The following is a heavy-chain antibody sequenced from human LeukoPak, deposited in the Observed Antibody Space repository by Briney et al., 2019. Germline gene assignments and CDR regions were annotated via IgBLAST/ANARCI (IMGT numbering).Heavy chain of an antibody. Sequence: SQTLSLTCTVSGGSISSGSYYWSWIRQPAGKGLEWIGRIYTSGSTNYNPSLKSRVTISVDTSKNQFSLKLSSVTAADTAVYYCARHLIAMQQLSRLPSYWYFDLWGRGTLVTVSS. CDR1: GGSISSGSYY. D-gene: IGHD6-13*01. V-gene: IGHV4-61*02. J-gene: IGHJ2*01. CDR2: IYTSGST. CDR3: ARHLIAMQQLSRLPSYWYFDL.